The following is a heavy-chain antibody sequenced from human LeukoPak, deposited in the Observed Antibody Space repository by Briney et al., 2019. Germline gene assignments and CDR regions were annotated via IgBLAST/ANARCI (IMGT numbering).Heavy chain of an antibody. J-gene: IGHJ4*02. Sequence: GGSLRLSCEASGFTFSSYAMSWVRQAPGKGLEWVSAISGSGGSTYYADSVKGRFTISRDNSKNTLYLQMNSLRAEHTAVYYCAKANRQAVAGYYYFDYWGQGTLVTVSS. D-gene: IGHD6-19*01. CDR2: ISGSGGST. CDR3: AKANRQAVAGYYYFDY. V-gene: IGHV3-23*01. CDR1: GFTFSSYA.